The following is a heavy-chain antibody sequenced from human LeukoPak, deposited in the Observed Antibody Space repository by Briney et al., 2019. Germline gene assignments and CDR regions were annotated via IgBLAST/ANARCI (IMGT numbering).Heavy chain of an antibody. CDR1: GFTFSSYA. V-gene: IGHV3-21*01. Sequence: GGSLRLSCAASGFTFSSYAMSWVRQAPGKGLEWVSSISSSSSYIYYVDSVEGRFTISRDNAKNSLYLQMNSLRAEDTAVYYCARAPSPLAVAGTDYWGQGTLVTVSS. J-gene: IGHJ4*02. CDR3: ARAPSPLAVAGTDY. D-gene: IGHD6-19*01. CDR2: ISSSSSYI.